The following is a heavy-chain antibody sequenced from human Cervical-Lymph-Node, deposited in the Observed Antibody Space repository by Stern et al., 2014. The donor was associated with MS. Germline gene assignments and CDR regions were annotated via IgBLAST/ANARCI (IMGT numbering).Heavy chain of an antibody. CDR3: ARNGGNYAFDY. J-gene: IGHJ4*02. D-gene: IGHD3-16*01. CDR2: IYNSGST. V-gene: IGHV4-4*02. Sequence: VQLEESGPGLVKPSGTLSLTCAVSGDSISSGHWWSWVRQAPGKGLEWIGEIYNSGSTNYTPSLKSRVTISVDTSKNHFSLQLNSVTAADTAVYYCARNGGNYAFDYWGQGTLVTVSS. CDR1: GDSISSGHW.